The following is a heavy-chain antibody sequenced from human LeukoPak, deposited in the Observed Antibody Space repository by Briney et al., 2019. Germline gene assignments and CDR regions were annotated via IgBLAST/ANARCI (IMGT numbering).Heavy chain of an antibody. D-gene: IGHD3-10*01. V-gene: IGHV3-23*01. Sequence: GGSLRLSCAASGFTFSSYAMSWVRQAPGKGLEWVSAISGSGGSTYYADSVKGQFTISRDNSKNTLYLQMNSLRAEDTAVYYCAKERRYYGSGPNDAFDIWGQGTMVTVSS. CDR3: AKERRYYGSGPNDAFDI. J-gene: IGHJ3*02. CDR1: GFTFSSYA. CDR2: ISGSGGST.